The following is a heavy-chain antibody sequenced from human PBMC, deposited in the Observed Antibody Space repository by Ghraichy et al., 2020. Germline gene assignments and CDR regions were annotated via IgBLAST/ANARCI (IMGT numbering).Heavy chain of an antibody. CDR1: GYTFTSYG. J-gene: IGHJ6*02. CDR3: ARIKGPQYYYYGMDV. Sequence: ASVKVSCKASGYTFTSYGISWVRQAPGQGLEWMGWISAYNGNTNYAQKLQGRVTMTTDTSTSTAYMELRSLRSDDTAVYYCARIKGPQYYYYGMDVWGQGTTVTVSS. V-gene: IGHV1-18*01. CDR2: ISAYNGNT.